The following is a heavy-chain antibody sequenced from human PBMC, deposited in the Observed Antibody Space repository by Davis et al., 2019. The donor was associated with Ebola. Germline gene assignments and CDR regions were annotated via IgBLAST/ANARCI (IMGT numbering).Heavy chain of an antibody. CDR1: GFTFSSYS. J-gene: IGHJ6*02. CDR3: ARFSVVAATLYYYYYGMDV. Sequence: PGGSLRLSCAASGFTFSSYSMNWVRQAPGKGLEWVSSISSSSSYIYYADSVKGRFTISRDNAKNSLYLQMNSLRAEDTAVYYCARFSVVAATLYYYYYGMDVWGQGTTVTVSS. V-gene: IGHV3-21*01. CDR2: ISSSSSYI. D-gene: IGHD2-15*01.